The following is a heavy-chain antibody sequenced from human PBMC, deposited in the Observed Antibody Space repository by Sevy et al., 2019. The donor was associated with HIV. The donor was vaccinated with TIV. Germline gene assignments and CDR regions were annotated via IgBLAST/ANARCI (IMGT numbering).Heavy chain of an antibody. V-gene: IGHV4-34*01. CDR1: GGSFSGYY. J-gene: IGHJ6*03. D-gene: IGHD3-10*01. CDR3: ARVYGSGSYYYYYYYMDV. Sequence: KQSQTLSLTCAVYGGSFSGYYWSWIRQPPGKGLEWIGEINHSGSTNYNPSLKSRVTISVDTSKNQFSLKLSSVTAADTAVYYCARVYGSGSYYYYYYYMDVWGKGTTVTVSS. CDR2: INHSGST.